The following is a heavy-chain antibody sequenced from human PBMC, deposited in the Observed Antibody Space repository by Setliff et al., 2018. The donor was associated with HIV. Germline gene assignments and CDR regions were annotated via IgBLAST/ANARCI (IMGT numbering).Heavy chain of an antibody. CDR3: AKDRRYYYGSGSYAAET. J-gene: IGHJ5*02. Sequence: GGSLRLSCAASGFTFSRYAMTWVRQAPGKGLEWVSAISGSGIGSYYPDSVKGRFTISRDNSKNSLYLQMNSLRAEDTAVYYCAKDRRYYYGSGSYAAETWGQGTLVTVSS. D-gene: IGHD3-10*01. V-gene: IGHV3-23*01. CDR2: ISGSGIGS. CDR1: GFTFSRYA.